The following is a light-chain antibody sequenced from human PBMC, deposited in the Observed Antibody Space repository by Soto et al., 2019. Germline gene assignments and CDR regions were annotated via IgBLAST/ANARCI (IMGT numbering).Light chain of an antibody. Sequence: QSALTQPASVSGSPGQSITISCTGTSSDVGGYNYVSWYQQHPGKDPKLMIYDVSNRPSGVSNRFSGSKSGNTASLTISGLQAEDEDDYYCRSYTSSSTLEVFGTGTKLTVL. J-gene: IGLJ1*01. CDR2: DVS. CDR3: RSYTSSSTLEV. CDR1: SSDVGGYNY. V-gene: IGLV2-14*01.